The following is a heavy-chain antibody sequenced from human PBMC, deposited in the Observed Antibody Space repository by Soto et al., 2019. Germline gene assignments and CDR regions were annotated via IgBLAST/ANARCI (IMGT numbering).Heavy chain of an antibody. V-gene: IGHV3-7*01. D-gene: IGHD2-21*01. Sequence: GGSLRLSCAASGFPFRTYWMVWVRQSPGEGLEWVANINRDGGQKQYGDSVKGRFTVSRDNVGNSVFLQMDSLRVEDTAIYYCVRDSSPSLCGAKCYYDAFDICGQGTMVPVSS. J-gene: IGHJ3*02. CDR2: INRDGGQK. CDR3: VRDSSPSLCGAKCYYDAFDI. CDR1: GFPFRTYW.